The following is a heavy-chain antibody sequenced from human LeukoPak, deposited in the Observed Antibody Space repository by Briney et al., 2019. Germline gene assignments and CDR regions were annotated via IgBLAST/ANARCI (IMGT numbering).Heavy chain of an antibody. V-gene: IGHV3-21*01. CDR3: ASYSKQLFFY. CDR2: ISSSSSYI. D-gene: IGHD6-13*01. CDR1: GFTFSSYS. J-gene: IGHJ4*02. Sequence: PGRSLRLSCAASGFTFSSYSMNWVRQAPGKGLEWVSSISSSSSYIYYADSVKGRFTISRDNAKNSLYLQMNSLRAEDTAVYYCASYSKQLFFYWGQGTLVTVSS.